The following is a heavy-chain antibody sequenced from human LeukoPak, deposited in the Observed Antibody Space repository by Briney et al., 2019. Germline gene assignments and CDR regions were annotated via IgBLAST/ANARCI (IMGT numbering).Heavy chain of an antibody. J-gene: IGHJ4*02. D-gene: IGHD2-15*01. CDR3: ARAIAAVGYYFDY. CDR2: INPSGGST. CDR1: GYTFSSYY. Sequence: GASVKVSCKAFGYTFSSYYMHWVRRAPGQGLEWMGTINPSGGSTRFAQKFQGRISMTRDMSTTTVFMELTSLTSDDTAEYYCARAIAAVGYYFDYWGQGTLVTVSS. V-gene: IGHV1-46*01.